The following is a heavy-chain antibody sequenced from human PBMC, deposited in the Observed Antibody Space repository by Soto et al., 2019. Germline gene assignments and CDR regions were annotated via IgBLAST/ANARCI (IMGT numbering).Heavy chain of an antibody. Sequence: QVQLVQSGAEVKKPGSLVKVSCKVSGGTFSSYAFSWVRQAPGQGLEWMGGIIPMFDTANYAQKFQDRVTISANESTSTAYMELSSLTSEDTAVYYCARSLTYYYETSGYYLGNIWGQGTLVTVSS. V-gene: IGHV1-69*01. CDR2: IIPMFDTA. CDR3: ARSLTYYYETSGYYLGNI. CDR1: GGTFSSYA. J-gene: IGHJ4*02. D-gene: IGHD3-22*01.